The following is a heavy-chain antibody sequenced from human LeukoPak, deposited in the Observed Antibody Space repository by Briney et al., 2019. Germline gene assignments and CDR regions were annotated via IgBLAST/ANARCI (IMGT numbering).Heavy chain of an antibody. Sequence: SETLSLTCTVSGGSISSYYWSWIRQPPGKGLEWIGYIYYSGSTNYNPSLKSRVTISVDTSKNQFSLKLSSVTAADTAVYYCARSWSAMGRRWLQSNGGFDYWGQGTLVTVSS. V-gene: IGHV4-59*08. CDR2: IYYSGST. D-gene: IGHD5-24*01. CDR1: GGSISSYY. J-gene: IGHJ4*02. CDR3: ARSWSAMGRRWLQSNGGFDY.